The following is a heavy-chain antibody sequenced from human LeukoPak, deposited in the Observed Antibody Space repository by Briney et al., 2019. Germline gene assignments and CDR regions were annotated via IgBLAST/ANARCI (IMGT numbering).Heavy chain of an antibody. CDR2: IKQDGSEK. V-gene: IGHV3-7*05. CDR3: SLEGSSWYRYFQH. D-gene: IGHD6-13*01. Sequence: GGSLRPSCAPSGLTFSSFWMSWVRPAPRKGREWVANIKQDGSEKYYVDSVKGRFTISRDNAKNSLYLQMNSLRAEDTAVYYSSLEGSSWYRYFQHWGQGTLVTVSS. J-gene: IGHJ1*01. CDR1: GLTFSSFW.